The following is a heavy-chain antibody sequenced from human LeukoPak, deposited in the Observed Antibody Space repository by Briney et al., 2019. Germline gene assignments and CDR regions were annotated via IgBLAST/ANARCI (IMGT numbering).Heavy chain of an antibody. Sequence: SETLSLTCTVSGGSISSGGYYWSWIRQPPGKGLEWIGYIYHSGSTYYNPSLKSRVTISVHTSKNQFSLKLSSVTAADTAVYYCASPNGYSGYDQHFDYWGQGTLVTVSS. V-gene: IGHV4-30-2*01. D-gene: IGHD5-12*01. CDR3: ASPNGYSGYDQHFDY. CDR1: GGSISSGGYY. J-gene: IGHJ4*02. CDR2: IYHSGST.